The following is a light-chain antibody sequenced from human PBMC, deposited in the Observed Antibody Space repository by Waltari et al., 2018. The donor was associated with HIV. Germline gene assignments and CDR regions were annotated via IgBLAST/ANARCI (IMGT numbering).Light chain of an antibody. V-gene: IGLV7-46*01. CDR2: ETN. Sequence: QAVVTQEPSLTVSPGGTVTPTCCSSTGAVTSGHQPYWFQKTPGQAPRTLTYETNNNHPAPPPLFSGSLLRGKATLTLSGAHPDEAAISYCLLSYACARPVIFGGRTHLT. J-gene: IGLJ2*01. CDR1: TGAVTSGHQ. CDR3: LLSYACARPVI.